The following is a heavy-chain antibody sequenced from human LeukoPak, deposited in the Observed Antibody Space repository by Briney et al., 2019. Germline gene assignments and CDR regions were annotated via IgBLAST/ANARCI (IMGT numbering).Heavy chain of an antibody. D-gene: IGHD6-13*01. CDR1: GFTFSTYS. CDR3: AKELPAGTGDAFDI. Sequence: PGGSLRLSCAASGFTFSTYSINWVRQAPGKGLEWVSSIISSSNYIYSADSVKGRFTIPRDNAKNSLYLQMNSLRADDTAVYYCAKELPAGTGDAFDIWGQGTMVTVSS. CDR2: IISSSNYI. V-gene: IGHV3-21*01. J-gene: IGHJ3*02.